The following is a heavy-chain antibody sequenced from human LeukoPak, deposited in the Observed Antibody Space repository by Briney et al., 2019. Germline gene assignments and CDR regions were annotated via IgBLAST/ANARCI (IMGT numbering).Heavy chain of an antibody. V-gene: IGHV4-59*01. CDR1: GGSISGYY. J-gene: IGHJ4*02. Sequence: PSETLSLTCTVSGGSISGYYWSWIRQPPGKGLGWIGYIYYSGSTNYNPSLKSRVTILVDTSKNQFSLKVRSVTAADTAVYYCARAGDWNELPYWGQGTLVTVSS. CDR3: ARAGDWNELPY. CDR2: IYYSGST. D-gene: IGHD1-1*01.